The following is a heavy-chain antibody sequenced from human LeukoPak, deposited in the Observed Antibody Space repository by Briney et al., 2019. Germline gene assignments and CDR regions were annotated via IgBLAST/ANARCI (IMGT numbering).Heavy chain of an antibody. CDR2: INHSGST. CDR1: GGSFSGYY. D-gene: IGHD3-22*01. Sequence: ETLSLTCAVYGGSFSGYYWSWIRQPPGKGLEWTGEINHSGSTNYNPSLKSRVTMSVDTSKNQFSLKLSSVTAADTAVYYCARFCHDTSGPKSYFDYWGQGTLVTVSS. CDR3: ARFCHDTSGPKSYFDY. J-gene: IGHJ4*02. V-gene: IGHV4-34*01.